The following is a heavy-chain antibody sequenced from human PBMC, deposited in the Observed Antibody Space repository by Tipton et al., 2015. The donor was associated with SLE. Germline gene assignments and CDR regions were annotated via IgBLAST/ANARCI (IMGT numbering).Heavy chain of an antibody. CDR1: GGSISSYY. CDR2: IYYSGST. D-gene: IGHD3-3*01. CDR3: ASTPRGARFY. V-gene: IGHV4-59*12. J-gene: IGHJ4*02. Sequence: TLSLTCTVSGGSISSYYWSWIRQPPGKGLEWIGYIYYSGSTNYNPSLKSRVTISVDTSKNQFSLKLSSVTAADTAVYYCASTPRGARFYWGQGTLVTVSS.